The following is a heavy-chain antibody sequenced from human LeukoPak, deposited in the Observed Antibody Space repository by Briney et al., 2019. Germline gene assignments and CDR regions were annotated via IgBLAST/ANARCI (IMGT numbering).Heavy chain of an antibody. Sequence: GGSLRLSCAASGFTFSSYAMHWVRQAPGKGLEWVSGISWNSGSIGYADSVKGRFTISRDNAKNSLYLQMNSLRAEDTALYYCAKDLGGFGEFLYYFDYWGQGTLVTVSS. J-gene: IGHJ4*02. CDR3: AKDLGGFGEFLYYFDY. V-gene: IGHV3-9*01. CDR2: ISWNSGSI. CDR1: GFTFSSYA. D-gene: IGHD3-10*01.